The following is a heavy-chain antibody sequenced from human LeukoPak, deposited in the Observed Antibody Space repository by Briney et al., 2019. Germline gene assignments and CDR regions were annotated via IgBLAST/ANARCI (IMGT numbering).Heavy chain of an antibody. J-gene: IGHJ3*02. CDR1: GGTFSSYA. D-gene: IGHD2-8*01. Sequence: SVKVSCKASGGTFSSYAISWVRQAPGQGLEWMGEIIPIFGTANYAQKFQGRVTITTDESTSTAYMELSSLRSEDTAVYYCATPALQALKWAFDIWGQGTMVTVSS. V-gene: IGHV1-69*05. CDR2: IIPIFGTA. CDR3: ATPALQALKWAFDI.